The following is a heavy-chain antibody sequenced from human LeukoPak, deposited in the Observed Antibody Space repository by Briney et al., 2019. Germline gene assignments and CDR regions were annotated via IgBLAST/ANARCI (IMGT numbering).Heavy chain of an antibody. CDR3: ATDTATEARHV. Sequence: GGSLRLSCVASGLTFSNAWMTWVRQAPGKGLEWVGLIRSKTDGGTTDYAAPLKDRFTILRDDSKSTLFLQMNSLKADDTAVYYCATDTATEARHVWGQGTTVTVSS. CDR2: IRSKTDGGTT. J-gene: IGHJ3*01. V-gene: IGHV3-15*01. CDR1: GLTFSNAW. D-gene: IGHD2-21*02.